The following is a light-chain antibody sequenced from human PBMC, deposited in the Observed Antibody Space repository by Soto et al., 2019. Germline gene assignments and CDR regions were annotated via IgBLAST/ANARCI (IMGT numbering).Light chain of an antibody. J-gene: IGKJ1*01. V-gene: IGKV3-15*01. Sequence: EIVMTQSPATLSLSPGERATLSCRASQSVSSDLAWYHQKPGQAPRLLIYGESTRATGIPDRFSGSGSGTELTLTISRLQSEDFAVYYCQKYNNWPRTCGQGTKVDI. CDR1: QSVSSD. CDR2: GES. CDR3: QKYNNWPRT.